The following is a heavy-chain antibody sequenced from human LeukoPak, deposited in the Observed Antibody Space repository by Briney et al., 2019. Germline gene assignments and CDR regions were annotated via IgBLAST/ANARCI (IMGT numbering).Heavy chain of an antibody. CDR3: ARSYCSSTSCHRIAIDY. V-gene: IGHV3-64*01. CDR2: ISSNGGST. CDR1: GFTFSSYA. D-gene: IGHD2-2*01. J-gene: IGHJ4*02. Sequence: QPGGSLRLSCAASGFTFSSYAMHWVRQAPGKGLEYVSAISSNGGSTYYANSVKGRFTISRDNSKNPLYLQMGSLRAEDMDVYYCARSYCSSTSCHRIAIDYWGQGTLVTVSS.